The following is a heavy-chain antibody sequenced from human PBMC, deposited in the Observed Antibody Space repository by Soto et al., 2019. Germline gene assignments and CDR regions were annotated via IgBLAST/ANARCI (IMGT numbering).Heavy chain of an antibody. V-gene: IGHV3-9*01. Sequence: PGGSLRLSCAASGFTFDDYAMHWVRQAPGKGLEWVSGISWNSGSIGYADSVKGRFTISRDNAKNSLYLQMNSLRAEDTALYYCAKDIGAIRLFGFDYWGQGTLVTVSS. J-gene: IGHJ4*02. CDR3: AKDIGAIRLFGFDY. D-gene: IGHD1-26*01. CDR2: ISWNSGSI. CDR1: GFTFDDYA.